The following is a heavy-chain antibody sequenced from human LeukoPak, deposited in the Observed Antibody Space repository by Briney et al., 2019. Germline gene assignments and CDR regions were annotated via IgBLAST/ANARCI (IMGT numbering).Heavy chain of an antibody. Sequence: PSETLSLTCTVSGGSISSYYWSWIRQPPGKGLEWIGYIYYSGSTYYNPSLKSRVTISVDTSKNQFSLKLSSVTAADTAVYYCARESNVVVVPAGGMDVWGQGTTVTVSS. CDR1: GGSISSYY. CDR3: ARESNVVVVPAGGMDV. J-gene: IGHJ6*02. D-gene: IGHD2-2*01. V-gene: IGHV4-30-4*01. CDR2: IYYSGST.